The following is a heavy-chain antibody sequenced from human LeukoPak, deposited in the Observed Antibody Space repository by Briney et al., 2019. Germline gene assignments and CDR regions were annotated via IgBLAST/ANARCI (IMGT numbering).Heavy chain of an antibody. D-gene: IGHD4-17*01. J-gene: IGHJ4*02. CDR1: GFPFSSYW. CDR2: ISGSGGTT. Sequence: GGSLRLSCVASGFPFSSYWMTWVRQAPGKGLEWVSVISGSGGTTYYADSVKGRFTISRDNSKNTMYLQMNSLRAEDTAVYYCAKGGGSTATTIDYWGQGTLVTVSP. V-gene: IGHV3-23*01. CDR3: AKGGGSTATTIDY.